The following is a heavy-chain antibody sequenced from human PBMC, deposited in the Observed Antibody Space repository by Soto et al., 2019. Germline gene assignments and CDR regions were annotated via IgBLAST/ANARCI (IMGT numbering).Heavy chain of an antibody. CDR3: AKDQVAGGYYYYYYGMDV. CDR2: ISGSGGST. Sequence: VQLVESGGGVVQPGRSLRLSCAASGFTFRRYGMHWVRQAPGKGLEWVSAISGSGGSTYYADSVKGRFTISRDNSKNTLYLQMNSLRAEDTAVYYCAKDQVAGGYYYYYYGMDVWGQGTTVTVSS. V-gene: IGHV3-23*04. J-gene: IGHJ6*02. CDR1: GFTFRRYG. D-gene: IGHD5-12*01.